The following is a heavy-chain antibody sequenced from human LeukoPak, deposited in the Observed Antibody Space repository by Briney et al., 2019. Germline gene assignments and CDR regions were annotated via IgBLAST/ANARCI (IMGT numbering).Heavy chain of an antibody. CDR2: INHSGSS. D-gene: IGHD3-3*02. CDR1: GGSFSGYY. CDR3: ARHLSESHFDS. Sequence: SETLSLTCAVYGGSFSGYYWSWIRQPPGKGLEWIGEINHSGSSHYNPSLESRVTISVDTSKNQFSLMLSSVTAADTAVYSCARHLSESHFDSWGQGALVTVSS. J-gene: IGHJ4*02. V-gene: IGHV4-34*01.